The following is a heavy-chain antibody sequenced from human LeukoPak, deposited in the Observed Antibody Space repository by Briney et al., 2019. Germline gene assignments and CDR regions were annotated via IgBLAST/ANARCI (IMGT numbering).Heavy chain of an antibody. CDR1: GYSIGSGYY. CDR2: IYHSGST. D-gene: IGHD3-10*01. Sequence: SETLSLTCAVSGYSIGSGYYWGWIRQPPGKGLEWIGSIYHSGSTYYNPSLKSRVTISVDTSKNQFSLKLSSVTAADTAVYYCARGLYYYGSGSYPVGYFDYWGQGTLVTVSS. J-gene: IGHJ4*02. CDR3: ARGLYYYGSGSYPVGYFDY. V-gene: IGHV4-38-2*01.